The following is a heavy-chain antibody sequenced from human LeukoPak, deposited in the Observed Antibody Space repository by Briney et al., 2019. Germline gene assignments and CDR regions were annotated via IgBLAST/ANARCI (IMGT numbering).Heavy chain of an antibody. D-gene: IGHD3-22*01. V-gene: IGHV3-9*01. CDR3: AKSDSSGYYYGLGNY. CDR1: GFTFDDHA. CDR2: ISWNSGSI. Sequence: GRSLRLSCAASGFTFDDHAMHWVRQAPGKGLEWVSGISWNSGSIGYADSVKGRFTISRDNAKNSLYLQMNSLRAEDTALYYCAKSDSSGYYYGLGNYWGQGTLVTVSS. J-gene: IGHJ4*02.